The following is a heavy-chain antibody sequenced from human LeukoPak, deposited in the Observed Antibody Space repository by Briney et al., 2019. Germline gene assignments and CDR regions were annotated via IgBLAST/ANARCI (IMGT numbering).Heavy chain of an antibody. J-gene: IGHJ5*02. V-gene: IGHV4-59*01. D-gene: IGHD1-1*01. CDR1: GGSISSYY. CDR3: ARDGTALGYNWFDP. Sequence: SETLSLTCTVSGGSISSYYWSWIRQPPGKGLEWIGYIYYSGSTNYNPSLKSRVTISVDTSKNQFSLNLSSVTAADTAVYYCARDGTALGYNWFDPWGQGTLVTVSS. CDR2: IYYSGST.